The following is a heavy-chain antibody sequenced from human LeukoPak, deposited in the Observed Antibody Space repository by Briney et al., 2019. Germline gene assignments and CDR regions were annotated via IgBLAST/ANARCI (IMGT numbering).Heavy chain of an antibody. CDR3: ARRRYLDY. J-gene: IGHJ4*02. V-gene: IGHV4-59*08. Sequence: SETLSLTCTVSGGSISSYYWSWIRQPPGKGLEGIGYIYYSGSTNYNPSLQSRVTISVDTSNNQFSLKLSSVTAADTAVYYCARRRYLDYWGQGTLVTVSS. D-gene: IGHD1-1*01. CDR2: IYYSGST. CDR1: GGSISSYY.